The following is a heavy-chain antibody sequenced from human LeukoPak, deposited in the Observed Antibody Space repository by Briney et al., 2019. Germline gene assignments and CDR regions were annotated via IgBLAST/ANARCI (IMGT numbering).Heavy chain of an antibody. V-gene: IGHV3-64D*06. CDR2: ISSDGITT. CDR3: VVDKYSGSDPPFDS. CDR1: GFTFSSYA. Sequence: GVSLTLSCSASGFTFSSYAMHWVRQARGKGLEYVSAISSDGITTYHADSVKGRFTISRDNSKNTLYLQMKRLRAEDTTLYYCVVDKYSGSDPPFDSWGEGTLVTVSP. D-gene: IGHD5-12*01. J-gene: IGHJ4*02.